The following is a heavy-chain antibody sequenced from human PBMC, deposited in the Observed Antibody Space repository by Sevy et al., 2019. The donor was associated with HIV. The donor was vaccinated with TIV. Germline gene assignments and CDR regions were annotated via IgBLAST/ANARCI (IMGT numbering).Heavy chain of an antibody. V-gene: IGHV3-7*01. D-gene: IGHD3-22*01. CDR3: ARINGYYDSSGSFDY. CDR1: GFTFSSYW. Sequence: GGSLRLSCAASGFTFSSYWMSWVRQAPGKGLEWVANIKQDGSEKYYVDSVKGRFTISRENAKNSLYLQMNSLRAEDTAVYYCARINGYYDSSGSFDYWGQRTLVTVSS. J-gene: IGHJ4*02. CDR2: IKQDGSEK.